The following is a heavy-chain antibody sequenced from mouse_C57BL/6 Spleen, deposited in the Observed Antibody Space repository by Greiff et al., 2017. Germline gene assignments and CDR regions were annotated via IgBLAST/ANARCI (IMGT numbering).Heavy chain of an antibody. V-gene: IGHV1-19*01. J-gene: IGHJ3*01. Sequence: VQLQQSGPVLVKPGASVKMSCKASGYTFTDYYMNWVKQSHGKSLEWIGVINPYNGGTSYNQKFKGKATLTVDKASSTAYMELNSLTSEDSAVYYCAIFYYGSSFAYWGQGTLVTVSA. CDR3: AIFYYGSSFAY. D-gene: IGHD1-1*01. CDR2: INPYNGGT. CDR1: GYTFTDYY.